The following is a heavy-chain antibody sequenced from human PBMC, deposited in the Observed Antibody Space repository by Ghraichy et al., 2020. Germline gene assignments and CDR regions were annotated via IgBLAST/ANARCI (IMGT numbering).Heavy chain of an antibody. CDR1: GGSISSTSYY. D-gene: IGHD6-19*01. CDR2: IYYSGST. Sequence: TLSLTCTVSGGSISSTSYYWGWIRQPPGKGLEWIGSIYYSGSTYYNPSLKSRVTISVETSKNQFSLKLSSVTAADTAVYYCARTNPQYSSGWYAPGYFDYWGQGTLVTVSS. J-gene: IGHJ4*02. CDR3: ARTNPQYSSGWYAPGYFDY. V-gene: IGHV4-39*01.